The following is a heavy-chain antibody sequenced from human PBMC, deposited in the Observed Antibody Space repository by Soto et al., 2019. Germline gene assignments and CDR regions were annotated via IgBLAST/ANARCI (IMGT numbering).Heavy chain of an antibody. V-gene: IGHV4-30-2*01. J-gene: IGHJ3*02. CDR3: ARDDYEVLGDAFDI. CDR1: GGSISSGGYS. Sequence: SETLSLTCAVSGGSISSGGYSWSWIRQPPGKGLEWIGYIYHSGSTYYNPSLKSRVTISVDRSKNQFSLKLSSVTAADTAVYYCARDDYEVLGDAFDIWGQGTMVTVSS. D-gene: IGHD4-17*01. CDR2: IYHSGST.